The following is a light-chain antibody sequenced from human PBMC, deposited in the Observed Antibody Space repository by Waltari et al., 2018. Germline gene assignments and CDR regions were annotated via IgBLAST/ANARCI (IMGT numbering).Light chain of an antibody. V-gene: IGLV2-14*01. CDR2: DVT. CDR1: SRDVGGYNY. CDR3: SSYTSSSTWV. J-gene: IGLJ3*02. Sequence: QSALTQPASVSGSPGQSITLSCTGTSRDVGGYNYVTWYQQHPGKAPKLMIYDVTKWPSGVSNRFSGSKSGNTASLTISGLQAEDEADYYCSSYTSSSTWVFGGGTKLTVL.